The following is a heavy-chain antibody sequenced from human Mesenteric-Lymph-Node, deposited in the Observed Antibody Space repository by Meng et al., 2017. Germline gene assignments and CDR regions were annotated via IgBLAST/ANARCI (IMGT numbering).Heavy chain of an antibody. D-gene: IGHD4-17*01. Sequence: QVQLVQSGAGVEKPGASVKVSCNTSGNTFITYFIHWARQAPGQGLEWMGVMNAGNGGALYAQKFQGRVSMTRDTSTSIVYMEMSSLRSEDTAVYYCVRDLYGYGDGGYWGQGTLVTVSS. J-gene: IGHJ4*02. CDR1: GNTFITYF. CDR3: VRDLYGYGDGGY. V-gene: IGHV1-46*01. CDR2: MNAGNGGA.